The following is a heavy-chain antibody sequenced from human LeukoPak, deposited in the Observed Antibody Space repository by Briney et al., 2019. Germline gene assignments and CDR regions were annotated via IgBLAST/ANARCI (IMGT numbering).Heavy chain of an antibody. J-gene: IGHJ4*02. V-gene: IGHV4-59*08. CDR3: ARHGVSDYYGSGVFDY. CDR1: GGSLSGYH. Sequence: SETLSLTCTVSGGSLSGYHWSWIRQPPGKGLEWIGYIYYSRSTNYNPSLRSRVTISLDTSKSQFSLKLSSVTAADTAVYYCARHGVSDYYGSGVFDYWGQGTLVTVSS. D-gene: IGHD3-10*01. CDR2: IYYSRST.